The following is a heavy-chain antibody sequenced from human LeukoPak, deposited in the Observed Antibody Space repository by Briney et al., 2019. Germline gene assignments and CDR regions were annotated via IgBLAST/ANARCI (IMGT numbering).Heavy chain of an antibody. CDR3: ARRIVGALSDAFDI. V-gene: IGHV3-33*01. D-gene: IGHD1-26*01. J-gene: IGHJ3*02. Sequence: PGGSLRLSCAASGFTFSSYGVHWVRQAPGKGLEWVAVIWYDGSNKYYADSVKGRFTISRDNSKNTLYLQMNSLRAEDTAVYYCARRIVGALSDAFDIWGQGTMVTVSS. CDR1: GFTFSSYG. CDR2: IWYDGSNK.